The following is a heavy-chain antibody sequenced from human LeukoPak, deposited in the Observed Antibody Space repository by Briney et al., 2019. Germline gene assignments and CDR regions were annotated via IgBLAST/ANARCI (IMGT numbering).Heavy chain of an antibody. Sequence: GSLRPSCAASGFTFSSYAMSVVRPAPGKGLEWVSAISGSGGSTYYADSVKGRFTISRDNSKNTLYLQMNSLRAGDTAVYYCAKFRGYDFVYYFDYWGQGTLVTVSS. CDR2: ISGSGGST. V-gene: IGHV3-23*01. CDR3: AKFRGYDFVYYFDY. CDR1: GFTFSSYA. D-gene: IGHD5-12*01. J-gene: IGHJ4*02.